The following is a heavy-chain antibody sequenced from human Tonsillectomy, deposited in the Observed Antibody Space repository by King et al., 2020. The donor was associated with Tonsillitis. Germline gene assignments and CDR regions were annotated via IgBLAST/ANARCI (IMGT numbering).Heavy chain of an antibody. V-gene: IGHV3-7*01. Sequence: VQLVESGGGLVQPGGSLRLSCTASGFTFSSHWMSWVRQAPGKGLECVANINPDGSEENYVDSVKGRFTISRDNAKNSLYLQMHSLRAEDTAVYYCARDGRLLFYWGQGTLVTVSS. CDR3: ARDGRLLFY. CDR1: GFTFSSHW. CDR2: INPDGSEE. J-gene: IGHJ4*02. D-gene: IGHD1-26*01.